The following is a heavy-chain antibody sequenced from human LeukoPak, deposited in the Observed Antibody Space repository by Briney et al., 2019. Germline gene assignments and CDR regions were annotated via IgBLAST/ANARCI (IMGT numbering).Heavy chain of an antibody. CDR2: IYYSGST. CDR1: GGSISSNSYY. V-gene: IGHV4-39*01. J-gene: IGHJ4*02. CDR3: ARTRYYYNSRSYGAPYYFDY. Sequence: SETLSLTCAVSGGSISSNSYYWGWIRQPPGKGLKWIGNIYYSGSTYYNPFLKSRVTISVDTSKNQFSLKLSSVTAADTAVYYCARTRYYYNSRSYGAPYYFDYWGQGTLVTDSS. D-gene: IGHD3-10*01.